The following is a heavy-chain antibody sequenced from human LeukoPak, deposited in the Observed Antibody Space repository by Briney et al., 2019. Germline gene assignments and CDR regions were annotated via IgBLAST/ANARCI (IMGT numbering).Heavy chain of an antibody. CDR2: ISGSGGST. J-gene: IGHJ5*02. CDR1: GFTFSSYG. CDR3: AKSMVRGVIITAHWFDP. V-gene: IGHV3-23*01. Sequence: GGSLRLSCAASGFTFSSYGMSWVRQAPGKGLEWVSAISGSGGSTYYADSVKGRFTTSRDNSKNTLYLQMNSLRAEDTAVYYCAKSMVRGVIITAHWFDPWGQGTLVAVSS. D-gene: IGHD3-10*01.